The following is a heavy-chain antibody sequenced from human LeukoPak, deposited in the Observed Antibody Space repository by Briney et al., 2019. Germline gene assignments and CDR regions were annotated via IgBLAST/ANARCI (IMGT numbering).Heavy chain of an antibody. V-gene: IGHV3-30*02. CDR3: AKAFGTTATHLYGFDY. D-gene: IGHD4-17*01. CDR2: IRYDGSNK. J-gene: IGHJ4*02. CDR1: GFTLSSYG. Sequence: GGALRLSCAASGFTLSSYGLHWGRPGPGKGVGWVAFIRYDGSNKYYADSVKGRFTISRDNSKNTLYLQMNSLRAEDTAVYYCAKAFGTTATHLYGFDYWGQGTLVTVSS.